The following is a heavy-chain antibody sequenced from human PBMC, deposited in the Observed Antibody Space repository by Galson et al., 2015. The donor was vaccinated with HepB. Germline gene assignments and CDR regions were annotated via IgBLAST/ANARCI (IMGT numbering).Heavy chain of an antibody. D-gene: IGHD3-22*01. V-gene: IGHV1-69*01. CDR2: IIPIFGTA. CDR1: GGTFSSYA. CDR3: AALGSGYYWGFDY. Sequence: CKASGGTFSSYAISWVRQAPGQGLEWMGGIIPIFGTANYAQKFQGRVTITADESTSTAYMERSSLRSEDTAVYYCAALGSGYYWGFDYWGQGTLVTVSS. J-gene: IGHJ4*02.